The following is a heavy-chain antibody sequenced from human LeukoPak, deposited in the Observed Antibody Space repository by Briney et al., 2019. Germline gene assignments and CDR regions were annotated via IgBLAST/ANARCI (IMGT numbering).Heavy chain of an antibody. D-gene: IGHD3-3*01. J-gene: IGHJ6*03. Sequence: PGGSLRLSCAASGFTFSSYWMSWVRQAPGKGLEGVANIKQDGSEKYYVDSVKGRFTISRDNAKSSLYLQMNSLRAEDTAVYYCARKNYDFWSGWDYYRYYMDVWGKGTTATVSS. CDR1: GFTFSSYW. CDR3: ARKNYDFWSGWDYYRYYMDV. V-gene: IGHV3-7*01. CDR2: IKQDGSEK.